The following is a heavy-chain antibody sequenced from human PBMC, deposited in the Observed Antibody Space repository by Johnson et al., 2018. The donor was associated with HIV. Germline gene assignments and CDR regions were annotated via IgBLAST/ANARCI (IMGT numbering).Heavy chain of an antibody. CDR3: ASGGSGSSPVDAFDI. J-gene: IGHJ3*02. V-gene: IGHV3-13*01. D-gene: IGHD2-15*01. CDR2: IGTAGDT. Sequence: VQLVESGGGLVQPGGSLRLSCAASGFTFSSYDMHWVRQATGNGLAWVSAIGTAGDTYYPGSVKGRFTLSRDNAKNSLYLKMNSLGAEDTAVYYCASGGSGSSPVDAFDIGGQGKMVTVSS. CDR1: GFTFSSYD.